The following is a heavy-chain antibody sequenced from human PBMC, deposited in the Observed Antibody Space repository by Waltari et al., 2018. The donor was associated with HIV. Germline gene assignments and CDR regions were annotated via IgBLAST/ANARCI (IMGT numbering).Heavy chain of an antibody. Sequence: QLQLHESGPGLVKPSETLSLTCIVSGFSISSNHYYWGWIRQPPGKGLEWIGNIFYSGTTNYNPSLESRVTISIDTSKSQFSLNLDSVTAADTAIYYCARHKNRGSYFPVDFWGQGTLVAISS. J-gene: IGHJ4*02. CDR2: IFYSGTT. CDR1: GFSISSNHYY. V-gene: IGHV4-39*07. D-gene: IGHD1-26*01. CDR3: ARHKNRGSYFPVDF.